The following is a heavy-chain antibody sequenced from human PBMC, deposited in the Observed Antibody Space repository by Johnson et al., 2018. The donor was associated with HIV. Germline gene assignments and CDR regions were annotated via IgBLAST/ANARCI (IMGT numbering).Heavy chain of an antibody. Sequence: VQVVESGGGLVQPGGSLRLSCAASGFSFSRYWMSWVRQAPGKGLEWVANIKQDGSEKYYVDSVKGRFTISRDNAKNSLYLQMNSLRAEDTAVYYCARGGDCSSTSCYVYAFDIWGQGTMVTVSS. CDR2: IKQDGSEK. CDR3: ARGGDCSSTSCYVYAFDI. D-gene: IGHD2-2*01. J-gene: IGHJ3*02. V-gene: IGHV3-7*01. CDR1: GFSFSRYW.